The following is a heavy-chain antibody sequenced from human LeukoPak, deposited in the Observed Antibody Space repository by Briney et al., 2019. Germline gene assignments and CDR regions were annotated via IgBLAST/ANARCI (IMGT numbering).Heavy chain of an antibody. CDR1: GFTFSTYG. D-gene: IGHD1-26*01. CDR2: IRYDGSNK. J-gene: IGHJ6*03. CDR3: AKDSKIVGPTFRSYHYMDV. V-gene: IGHV3-30*02. Sequence: PGGSLRLSCAASGFTFSTYGMHWVRQAPGKGLEWVAFIRYDGSNKYYADSVKGRFTISRENAKNSLYLQMNSLRAGDTAVYYCAKDSKIVGPTFRSYHYMDVWGKGTTVTVSS.